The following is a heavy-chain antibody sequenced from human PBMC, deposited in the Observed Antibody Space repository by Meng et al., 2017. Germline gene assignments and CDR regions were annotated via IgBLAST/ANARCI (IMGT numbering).Heavy chain of an antibody. J-gene: IGHJ4*02. CDR1: GGTFSSYT. CDR2: IIPILGIA. V-gene: IGHV1-69*02. Sequence: HVQLVQSGAEVKKPGSSVKVSCKASGGTFSSYTISWVRQAPGQGLEWMGRIIPILGIANYAQKFQGRVTITADKSTSTAYMELSSLRSEDTAVYYCARVLRDGYNLGYWGQGTLVTVSS. CDR3: ARVLRDGYNLGY. D-gene: IGHD5-24*01.